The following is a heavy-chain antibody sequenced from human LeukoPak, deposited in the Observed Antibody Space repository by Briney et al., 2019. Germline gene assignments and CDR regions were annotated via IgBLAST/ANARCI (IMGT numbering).Heavy chain of an antibody. CDR2: VRSKADGGTT. CDR3: TTVRPGTSGYSY. Sequence: GGSLRLSCAASGYTFSSAWMTWVRQAPGKGLEWVGRVRSKADGGTTDYAAPAKGRFTISRDDSKNTVLLQMNSLKTEDTAVYYCTTVRPGTSGYSYWGQGTLVTVSS. D-gene: IGHD3-22*01. J-gene: IGHJ4*02. V-gene: IGHV3-15*01. CDR1: GYTFSSAW.